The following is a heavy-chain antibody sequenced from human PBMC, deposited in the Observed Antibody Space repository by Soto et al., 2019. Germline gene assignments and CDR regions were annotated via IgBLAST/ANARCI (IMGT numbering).Heavy chain of an antibody. J-gene: IGHJ4*02. CDR2: IYYSGCT. D-gene: IGHD3-22*01. V-gene: IGHV4-59*01. Sequence: PSETLSLTCTVSGGSISSYYWSWIRQPPGKGLEWIGYIYYSGCTNYNPSLKSRVTISVDTSKNQFSLKLSSVTAADTAVYYCAGSSYDKTSFDYWGQGTLVTVSS. CDR3: AGSSYDKTSFDY. CDR1: GGSISSYY.